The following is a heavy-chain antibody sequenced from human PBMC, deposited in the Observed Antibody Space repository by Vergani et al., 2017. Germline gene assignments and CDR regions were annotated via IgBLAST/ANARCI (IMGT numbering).Heavy chain of an antibody. CDR2: ISGSGGST. CDR1: GFTFNHYA. J-gene: IGHJ6*02. Sequence: EVQLVESGGCLVQPGGSLRLSCAASGFTFNHYAMNWVRQAPGKGLEWVSGISGSGGSTYYAGSVKGRFTISRDSSKNTLYLQMNSLSAGDTAVYYCAKANPRNSGYDYLYYYHAMDVWGQGTTVTVSS. CDR3: AKANPRNSGYDYLYYYHAMDV. D-gene: IGHD5-12*01. V-gene: IGHV3-23*04.